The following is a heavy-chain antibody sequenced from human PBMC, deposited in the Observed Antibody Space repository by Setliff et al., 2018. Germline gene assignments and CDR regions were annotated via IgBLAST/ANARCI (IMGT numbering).Heavy chain of an antibody. D-gene: IGHD4-17*01. CDR1: GGSISSYY. CDR2: INHSGGT. CDR3: ARVRWVYGDYGGFFDY. Sequence: TLSLTCTVSGGSISSYYWSWIRQPPGKGLEWIGEINHSGGTNYNPSLKSRVTISVDTSKNQFSLKLSSVTAADTAVYYCARVRWVYGDYGGFFDYWGQGTLVTVSS. J-gene: IGHJ4*02. V-gene: IGHV4-34*01.